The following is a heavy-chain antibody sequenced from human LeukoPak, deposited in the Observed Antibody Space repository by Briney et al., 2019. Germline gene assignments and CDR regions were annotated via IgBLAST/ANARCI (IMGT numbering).Heavy chain of an antibody. CDR1: GGTFSSYA. CDR3: ARVSSAYYYDSSGYYPDY. D-gene: IGHD3-22*01. V-gene: IGHV1-69*13. J-gene: IGHJ4*02. CDR2: IIPIFGTA. Sequence: SVKVSFKASGGTFSSYAISWVRQAPGQGLEWMGWIIPIFGTANYAQKFQGRVTITADESTSTAYMELSSLRSEDTAVYYCARVSSAYYYDSSGYYPDYWGQGTLVTVSS.